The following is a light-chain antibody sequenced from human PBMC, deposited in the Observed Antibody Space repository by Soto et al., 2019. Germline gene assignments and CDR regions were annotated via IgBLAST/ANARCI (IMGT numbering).Light chain of an antibody. J-gene: IGKJ4*01. CDR1: QGVSSSY. CDR2: GAS. V-gene: IGKV3-20*01. CDR3: QHYRTS. Sequence: EIVLTQSPGTLSLSPGERATLSCRASQGVSSSYLALYQQKPGQPPRLLIYGASSRATGIPDRFSGSGSGTDFTLTITRLEPEDFAVYYCQHYRTSFGGGTKVEIK.